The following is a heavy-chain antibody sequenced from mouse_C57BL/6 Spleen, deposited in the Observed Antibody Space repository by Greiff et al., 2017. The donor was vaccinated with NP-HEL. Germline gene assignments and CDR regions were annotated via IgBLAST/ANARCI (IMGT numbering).Heavy chain of an antibody. CDR1: GYSFTGYY. D-gene: IGHD1-1*01. V-gene: IGHV1-42*01. J-gene: IGHJ4*01. Sequence: EVQLQQSGPELVKPGASVKISCKASGYSFTGYYMNWVKQSPEKSLEWIGEINPSTGGTTYNQKFKAKATLTVDKSSSTAYMQLKSLTSEDSAVYYCARGVLRAMDYWGQGTSVTVSS. CDR2: INPSTGGT. CDR3: ARGVLRAMDY.